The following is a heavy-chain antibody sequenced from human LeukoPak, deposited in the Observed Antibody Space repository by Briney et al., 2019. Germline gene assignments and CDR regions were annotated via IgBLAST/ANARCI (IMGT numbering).Heavy chain of an antibody. CDR2: IFHSGST. V-gene: IGHV4-38-2*02. CDR3: ATSYSRREVDF. D-gene: IGHD6-13*01. J-gene: IGHJ4*02. Sequence: SETLSLTCTVSGYSISSDYYWGWIRQPPGKGLEWIANIFHSGSTYYNPSLKSRVTMSVDTSKNQFSLKLSSVTAADTAVYYCATSYSRREVDFWGQGALVTVSS. CDR1: GYSISSDYY.